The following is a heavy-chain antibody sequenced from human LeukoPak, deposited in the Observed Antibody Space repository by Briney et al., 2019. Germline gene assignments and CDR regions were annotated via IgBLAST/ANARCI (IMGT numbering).Heavy chain of an antibody. CDR3: ARDACSSTICQAGGNWFDP. V-gene: IGHV1-46*01. Sequence: GASVKVSCKASGYTFTSYYMHWVRQAPGQGLEWMGTINPSGGSRSYAQKFQGRVTMTRDTSTSIVYMELSSLRSEDTAVYFCARDACSSTICQAGGNWFDPWGQGTLVIVS. J-gene: IGHJ5*02. D-gene: IGHD2-2*01. CDR1: GYTFTSYY. CDR2: INPSGGSR.